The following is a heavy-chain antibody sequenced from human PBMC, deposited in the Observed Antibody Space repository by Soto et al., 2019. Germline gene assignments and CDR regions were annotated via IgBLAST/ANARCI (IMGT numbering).Heavy chain of an antibody. Sequence: QVQLVQSGAEVKKPGSSVKVSCKASGGSFRREAINWVRQAPGQGPEWMGGILPFFGTADYAQKFQGRVTLTADVSTTTVYMELSSLRFEDTAVYYCARRHEFGGNSDAFDVWGQGTMVIVSS. D-gene: IGHD2-15*01. V-gene: IGHV1-69*12. CDR2: ILPFFGTA. CDR1: GGSFRREA. CDR3: ARRHEFGGNSDAFDV. J-gene: IGHJ3*01.